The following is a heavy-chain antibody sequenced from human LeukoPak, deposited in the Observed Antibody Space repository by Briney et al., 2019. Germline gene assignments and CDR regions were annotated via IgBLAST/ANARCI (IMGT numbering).Heavy chain of an antibody. J-gene: IGHJ3*02. CDR1: GGSISSYY. CDR2: IFYSGST. V-gene: IGHV4-59*01. Sequence: SETLSLTCTVSGGSISSYYWSWIRQPPGKGLEWIGYIFYSGSTKYNPSLKSRVTISVDTSKSQFSLELSSVNAADTAVYYCARALGAFDIWGQGTMVTVSS. CDR3: ARALGAFDI.